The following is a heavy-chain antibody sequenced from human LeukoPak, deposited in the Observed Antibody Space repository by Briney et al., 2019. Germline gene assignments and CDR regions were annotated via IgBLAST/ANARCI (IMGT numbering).Heavy chain of an antibody. CDR2: ISAYNGNT. D-gene: IGHD3-22*01. J-gene: IGHJ4*02. CDR1: DYTFTSYG. CDR3: ARDLGRYDSSESFDY. V-gene: IGHV1-18*01. Sequence: ASVKVSCKASDYTFTSYGISWVRQAPGQGLEWMGWISAYNGNTNYAQKLQGRVTMTTDTSTSTAYMELRSLRSDDTAVYYCARDLGRYDSSESFDYWGQGTLVTVSS.